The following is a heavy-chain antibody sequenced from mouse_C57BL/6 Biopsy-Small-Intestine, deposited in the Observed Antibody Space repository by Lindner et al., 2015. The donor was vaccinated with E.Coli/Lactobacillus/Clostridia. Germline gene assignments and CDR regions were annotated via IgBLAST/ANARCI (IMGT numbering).Heavy chain of an antibody. CDR3: AANYGTLAWFAY. V-gene: IGHV1-31*01. Sequence: VQLQESGPELVKPGASVKISCKASGYSFTGYYIHWVKQSHGNILDWIGYISPYNGISSYNQKFKGKAILTVDKSSSTAYMEFRSLTSEDSAVYYCAANYGTLAWFAYWGQGTLVTVSA. J-gene: IGHJ3*01. CDR1: GYSFTGYY. D-gene: IGHD2-1*01. CDR2: ISPYNGIS.